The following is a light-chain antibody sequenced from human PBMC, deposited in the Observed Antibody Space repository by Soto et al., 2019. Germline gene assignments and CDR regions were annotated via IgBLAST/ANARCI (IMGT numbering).Light chain of an antibody. J-gene: IGLJ1*01. Sequence: QSVLTQPASVSGSPGQSITISCTGTSSDVGGYNYVSSYQQYPGKAPKLMIYDVSNRPSGVSNRFSGSKSGNTASLTISGLQAQDEADYYCSSYTISNTLVFGSGTKVTVL. V-gene: IGLV2-14*01. CDR1: SSDVGGYNY. CDR2: DVS. CDR3: SSYTISNTLV.